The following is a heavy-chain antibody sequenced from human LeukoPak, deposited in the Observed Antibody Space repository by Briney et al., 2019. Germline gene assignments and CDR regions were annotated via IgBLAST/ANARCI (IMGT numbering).Heavy chain of an antibody. CDR3: AKDYYGSGSYNDY. Sequence: ASVTVSCKASGYTFTSYGISWVRQAPGQGLEWMGWISAYNGNTNYAQKLQGRVTMTRDTSISTAYMELSRLRSDDTAVYYCAKDYYGSGSYNDYWGQGTLVTVSS. CDR2: ISAYNGNT. V-gene: IGHV1-18*01. J-gene: IGHJ4*02. D-gene: IGHD3-10*01. CDR1: GYTFTSYG.